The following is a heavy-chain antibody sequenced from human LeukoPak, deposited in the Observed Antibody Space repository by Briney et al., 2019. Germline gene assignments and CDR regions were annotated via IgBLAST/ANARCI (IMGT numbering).Heavy chain of an antibody. Sequence: GGSLRLSCAASGFTFSSYAMHWVRQAPGKGLEWVAVISYDGSNKYYADSVKGQFTISRDNSKNTLYLQMNSLRAEDTAVYYCARAKSLDYWGQGTLVTVSS. J-gene: IGHJ4*02. V-gene: IGHV3-30-3*01. CDR2: ISYDGSNK. CDR1: GFTFSSYA. CDR3: ARAKSLDY.